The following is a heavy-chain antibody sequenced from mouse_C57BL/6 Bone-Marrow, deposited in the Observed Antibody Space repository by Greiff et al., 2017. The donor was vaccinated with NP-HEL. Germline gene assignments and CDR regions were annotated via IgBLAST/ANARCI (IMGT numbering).Heavy chain of an antibody. J-gene: IGHJ2*01. CDR2: ISYDGSN. CDR3: ARERVITTVVDYFDY. V-gene: IGHV3-6*01. D-gene: IGHD1-1*01. Sequence: EVHLVESGPGLVKPSQSLSLTCSVTGYSITSGYYWNWIRQFPGNKLEWMGYISYDGSNNYNPSLKNRISITRDTSKNQFFLKLNSVTTEDTATYYCARERVITTVVDYFDYWGQGTTLTVSS. CDR1: GYSITSGYY.